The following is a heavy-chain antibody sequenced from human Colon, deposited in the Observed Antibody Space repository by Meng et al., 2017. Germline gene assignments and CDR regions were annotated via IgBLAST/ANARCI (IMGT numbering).Heavy chain of an antibody. J-gene: IGHJ4*02. CDR1: GYTFTSYD. V-gene: IGHV1-8*03. Sequence: ASAKVSCKASGYTFTSYDINWVRQATGQGLEWMGWINPNSGNTGYAQKFQGRVTITRNTSISTAYMEPSSLRSEDTAVYCWAGYAATVESFEYWGQGTLVTVSS. D-gene: IGHD4-23*01. CDR3: AGYAATVESFEY. CDR2: INPNSGNT.